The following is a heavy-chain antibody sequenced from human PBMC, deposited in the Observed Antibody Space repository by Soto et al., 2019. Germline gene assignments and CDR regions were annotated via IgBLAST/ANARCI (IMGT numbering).Heavy chain of an antibody. CDR2: IIPIFDTA. J-gene: IGHJ4*02. CDR3: ARQYSSPQGYFDY. CDR1: GGTFSSYV. V-gene: IGHV1-69*13. D-gene: IGHD6-19*01. Sequence: SVKVSCKASGGTFSSYVISWVRQAPGQGLEWMGGIIPIFDTANYAQKLQGRVTITADESTSTAYMEVSSLRSEDTAVYYCARQYSSPQGYFDYWGQGSPVTVSS.